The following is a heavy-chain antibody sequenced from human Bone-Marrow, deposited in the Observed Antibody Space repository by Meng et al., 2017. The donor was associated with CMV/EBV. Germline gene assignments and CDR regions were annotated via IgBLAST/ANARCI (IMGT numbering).Heavy chain of an antibody. CDR3: ATIYCSSTSCYPTRFDP. CDR2: FDPEDGET. Sequence: ASVKVSCKVSGYTLTELSMHWVRQAPGKGLEWMGGFDPEDGETIYAQKFQGRVTMIEDTSTDTAYMELSSLRSEDTAVYYCATIYCSSTSCYPTRFDPWGQGTLVTVSS. CDR1: GYTLTELS. J-gene: IGHJ5*02. D-gene: IGHD2-2*01. V-gene: IGHV1-24*01.